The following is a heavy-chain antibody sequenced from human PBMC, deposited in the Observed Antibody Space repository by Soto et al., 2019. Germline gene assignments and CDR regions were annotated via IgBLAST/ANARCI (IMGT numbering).Heavy chain of an antibody. CDR2: IKQDGSEK. CDR1: GFTFSNYG. Sequence: GGSLRLSCAASGFTFSNYGMSWVRQAPGKGLEWVASIKQDGSEKYYVDSVKGRFTISRDNAKNSLYLQMNSLRAEDTAVYYCARDFKYRGQGTLVTLS. CDR3: ARDFKY. J-gene: IGHJ4*02. V-gene: IGHV3-7*03.